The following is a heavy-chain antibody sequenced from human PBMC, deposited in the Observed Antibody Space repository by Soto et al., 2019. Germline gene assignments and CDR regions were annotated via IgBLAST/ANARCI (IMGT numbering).Heavy chain of an antibody. CDR3: ATTGGSTYYYDY. CDR2: IYPGDSDT. D-gene: IGHD2-15*01. V-gene: IGHV5-51*01. J-gene: IGHJ4*02. CDR1: GYTFTRHW. Sequence: GESLKISCKGSGYTFTRHWIGWVRQMPGKGLEWMGIIYPGDSDTKYSPSFQGLVTISADKSINTAYLQWSSLKASDTAMYYCATTGGSTYYYDYCGRGALVTVSS.